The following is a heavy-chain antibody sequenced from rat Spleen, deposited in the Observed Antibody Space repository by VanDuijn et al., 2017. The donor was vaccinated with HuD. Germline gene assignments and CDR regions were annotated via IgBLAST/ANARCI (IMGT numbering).Heavy chain of an antibody. CDR1: GFTFSDYY. J-gene: IGHJ1*01. CDR2: ISYEGSST. CDR3: VRLYNNHGYWYFDF. Sequence: EVQLVESGGALVQPGRSMNLSCAASGFTFSDYYMAWVRQAPKKGLEWVASISYEGSSTYYGDSVKGRFTISRDNAKSTLYLQMNSLRSEDTATYYCVRLYNNHGYWYFDFWGPGTMVTVSS. V-gene: IGHV5-22*01. D-gene: IGHD1-5*01.